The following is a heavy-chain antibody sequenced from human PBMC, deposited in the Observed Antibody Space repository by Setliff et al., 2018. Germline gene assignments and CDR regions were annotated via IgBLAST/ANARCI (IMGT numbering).Heavy chain of an antibody. CDR3: AREHVSGHSEY. Sequence: PGESLKISCKGSGYSFTTYWIGWVRQMPGKGLEWMGIIYPGDSDTRHSPSFQGQVTISVDKAINTAYLQWTSLKVSDTAMYCCAREHVSGHSEYWGQGTLVTVSS. CDR1: GYSFTTYW. V-gene: IGHV5-51*01. J-gene: IGHJ4*02. CDR2: IYPGDSDT. D-gene: IGHD1-26*01.